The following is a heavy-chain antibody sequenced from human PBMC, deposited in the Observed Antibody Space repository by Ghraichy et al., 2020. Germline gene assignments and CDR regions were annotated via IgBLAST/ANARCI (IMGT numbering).Heavy chain of an antibody. CDR1: GFSLSNRGMG. CDR3: ARVSGSYNWFDP. J-gene: IGHJ5*02. V-gene: IGHV2-26*01. CDR2: IFSDDEK. D-gene: IGHD1-26*01. Sequence: SGPTLVKPTETLTLTCTVSGFSLSNRGMGVSWIRQPPGKALEWLAHIFSDDEKYFNTPLKSRLTIVQDTSKSQVVLTMTNMHPVDTATYYCARVSGSYNWFDPWGQGTLVTVPS.